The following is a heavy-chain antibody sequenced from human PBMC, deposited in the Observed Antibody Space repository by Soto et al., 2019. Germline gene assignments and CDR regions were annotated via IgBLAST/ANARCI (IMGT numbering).Heavy chain of an antibody. CDR1: GGSFSNYY. CDR2: MFYSGTT. V-gene: IGHV4-59*08. J-gene: IGHJ4*02. D-gene: IGHD3-16*02. Sequence: SETLSLTCTVSGGSFSNYYWSWIRQTPERGLEYIGYMFYSGTTNSNPSLKSRVTISVDTSKNQFSLKLSSMTAADAAVYYCARGGTNYRAFDYWGQGILVTVSS. CDR3: ARGGTNYRAFDY.